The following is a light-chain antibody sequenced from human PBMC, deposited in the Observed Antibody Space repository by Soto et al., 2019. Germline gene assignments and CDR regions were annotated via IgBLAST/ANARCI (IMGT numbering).Light chain of an antibody. J-gene: IGKJ4*01. CDR2: DAF. CDR3: QQYDEWPLT. V-gene: IGKV3-15*01. Sequence: EKVMTQSPATLSVSPGERATLSCRASQSVKTRLAWYQQKPGQAPRLLIYDAFTRGTGIPARFSGSASGTEFTLTISSLQSEDFAVYYCQQYDEWPLTFGRGTKVEIK. CDR1: QSVKTR.